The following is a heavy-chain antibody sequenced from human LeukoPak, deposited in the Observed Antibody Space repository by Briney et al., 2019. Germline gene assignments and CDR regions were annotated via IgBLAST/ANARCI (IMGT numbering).Heavy chain of an antibody. CDR1: GFTFSSYA. J-gene: IGHJ4*02. D-gene: IGHD6-13*01. CDR3: AKDKVPDSRWQLDY. V-gene: IGHV3-23*01. CDR2: TGSTGVST. Sequence: GGSLRLSCAASGFTFSSYAMNWVRQAPGKGLEWVSGTGSTGVSTFYADSVKGRFSISRDNFKNTAYLYMSSLRVEDTAVYYCAKDKVPDSRWQLDYWGRGTTVTVSS.